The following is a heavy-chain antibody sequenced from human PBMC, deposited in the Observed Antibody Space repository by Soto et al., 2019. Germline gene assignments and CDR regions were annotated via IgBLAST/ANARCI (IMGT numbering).Heavy chain of an antibody. J-gene: IGHJ5*02. CDR3: ARGGAYDSSGYYRWFDP. V-gene: IGHV1-46*01. Sequence: ASVKVSCQASGNTFSNYYIHWVRQAPGQGLEWMGTINPSGGHTTYAQKFLGRVTMTRDTSTSTLYMEVTRLRSEDTAVYYCARGGAYDSSGYYRWFDPWGQGTLVTVSS. D-gene: IGHD3-22*01. CDR1: GNTFSNYY. CDR2: INPSGGHT.